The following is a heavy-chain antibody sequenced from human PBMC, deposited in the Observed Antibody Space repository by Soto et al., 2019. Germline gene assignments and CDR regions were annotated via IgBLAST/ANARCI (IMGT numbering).Heavy chain of an antibody. D-gene: IGHD2-21*02. CDR3: AKLLCGGDCYSGYDAFDI. J-gene: IGHJ3*02. V-gene: IGHV3-23*01. CDR1: GFTFSSYA. Sequence: PGGSLRLSCAASGFTFSSYAMSWVRQAPGKGLEWVSAISGSGGSTYYADSVKGRFTISRDNSKNTLYLQMNSLIAEDTAVYYCAKLLCGGDCYSGYDAFDIWGQVTMVTVSS. CDR2: ISGSGGST.